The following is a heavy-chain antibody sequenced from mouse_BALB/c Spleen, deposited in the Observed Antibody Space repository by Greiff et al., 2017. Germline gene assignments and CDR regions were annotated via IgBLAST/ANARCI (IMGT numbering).Heavy chain of an antibody. CDR3: ARNYYGNGYYFDY. D-gene: IGHD2-1*01. Sequence: VQVVESGPGLVAPSQSLSITCTVSGFSLTSYGVHWVRQPPGKGLEWLGVIWAGGSTNYNSALMSRLSISKDNSKSQVFLKMNSLQTDDTAMYYCARNYYGNGYYFDYWGQGTTLTVSS. CDR1: GFSLTSYG. V-gene: IGHV2-9*02. J-gene: IGHJ2*01. CDR2: IWAGGST.